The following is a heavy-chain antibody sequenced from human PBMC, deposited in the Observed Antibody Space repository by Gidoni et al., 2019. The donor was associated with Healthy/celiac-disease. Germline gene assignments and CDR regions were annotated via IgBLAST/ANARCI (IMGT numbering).Heavy chain of an antibody. CDR2: SHTDGSNT. Sequence: VQLVESGGGLVQPGGSLRLYCTASGFTFRSYWMHWVRQAPGKGLEWVPHSHTDGSNTDYADSVKGRFTISRDNAKNTLYLQMNSLRAEDTAVYYCARAQYYYDSSGYYQGWRKALDYWGQGTLVTVSS. J-gene: IGHJ4*02. CDR1: GFTFRSYW. CDR3: ARAQYYYDSSGYYQGWRKALDY. V-gene: IGHV3-74*01. D-gene: IGHD3-22*01.